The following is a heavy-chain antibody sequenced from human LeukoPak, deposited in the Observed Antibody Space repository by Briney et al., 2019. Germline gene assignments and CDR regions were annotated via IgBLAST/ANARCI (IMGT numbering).Heavy chain of an antibody. CDR2: IYPSGNT. D-gene: IGHD3-16*01. V-gene: IGHV4-4*07. CDR1: GVSIGSYY. Sequence: PSETLSLTCTVSGVSIGSYYWSWIRQPAGKGLEWIGRIYPSGNTNYNPSLTSRVTMSVDTSKIQFSLKLSSVTAADTAVYYCARQLGGRAFDIWGQGTMVTVSS. CDR3: ARQLGGRAFDI. J-gene: IGHJ3*02.